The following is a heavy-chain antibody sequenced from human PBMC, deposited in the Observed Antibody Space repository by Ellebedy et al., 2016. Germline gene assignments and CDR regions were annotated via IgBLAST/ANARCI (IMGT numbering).Heavy chain of an antibody. CDR2: IKSKTDGGAA. Sequence: GESLKISCAASGFTFSNAWMNWVRQAPGKGLAWVGRIKSKTDGGAAHYAAPVKGRFTISRDDSKNTLYLQMNSLKTEDTAVYFCTTVYRYNYDSVWGQGTLVTVSS. J-gene: IGHJ4*02. D-gene: IGHD5-18*01. CDR1: GFTFSNAW. CDR3: TTVYRYNYDSV. V-gene: IGHV3-15*01.